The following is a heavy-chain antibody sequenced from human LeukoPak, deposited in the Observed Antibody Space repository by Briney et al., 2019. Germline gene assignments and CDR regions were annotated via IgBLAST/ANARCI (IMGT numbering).Heavy chain of an antibody. CDR1: GFTFSSYS. CDR2: ISSSSSYI. D-gene: IGHD2-15*01. J-gene: IGHJ4*02. Sequence: GSLRLSCAASGFTFSSYSMNWVRQAPGKGLEWVPSISSSSSYIYYADSVKGRFTISRDNAKNSLYLQMNSLRAEDTAVYYCARDSYCSGGSCYLDYWGQGTLVTVSS. V-gene: IGHV3-21*01. CDR3: ARDSYCSGGSCYLDY.